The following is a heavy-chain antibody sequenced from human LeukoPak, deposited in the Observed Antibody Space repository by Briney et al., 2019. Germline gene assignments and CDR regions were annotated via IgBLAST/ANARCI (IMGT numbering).Heavy chain of an antibody. Sequence: ASVKVSCKASGYTFTSYDINWVRQATGQGLEWMGWMNPNSGNTGYAQKFRGRVTMTRNTSISTAYMELSSLRSEDTAVYYCARTCRIRGYCSGGSCYSGLYYFDYWGQGTLVTVSS. CDR3: ARTCRIRGYCSGGSCYSGLYYFDY. CDR2: MNPNSGNT. J-gene: IGHJ4*02. CDR1: GYTFTSYD. V-gene: IGHV1-8*01. D-gene: IGHD2-15*01.